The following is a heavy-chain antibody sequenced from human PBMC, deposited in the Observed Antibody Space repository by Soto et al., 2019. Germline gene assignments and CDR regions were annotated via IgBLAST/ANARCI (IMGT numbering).Heavy chain of an antibody. CDR3: AGGRDIVVVVAALGAFDI. D-gene: IGHD2-15*01. V-gene: IGHV3-11*01. Sequence: QVQLVESGGGLVKPGGSLRLSCAASGFTFSDYYMSWIRQAPGKGLEWVSYISSSGSTIYYADSVKGRFTISRDNAKNSLYLQMNSLRAEDTAVYYCAGGRDIVVVVAALGAFDIWGQGTMVTVSS. CDR1: GFTFSDYY. CDR2: ISSSGSTI. J-gene: IGHJ3*02.